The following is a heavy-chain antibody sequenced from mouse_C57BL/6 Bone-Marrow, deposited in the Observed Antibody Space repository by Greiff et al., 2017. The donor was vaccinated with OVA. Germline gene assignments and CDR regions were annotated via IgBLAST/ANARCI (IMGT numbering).Heavy chain of an antibody. D-gene: IGHD3-2*02. V-gene: IGHV1-62-2*01. CDR1: GYTFTEYT. CDR2: FYPGSGSI. CDR3: ARHERGGAQAHYFDY. J-gene: IGHJ2*01. Sequence: VQVVESGAELVKPGASVKLSCKASGYTFTEYTIHWVKQRSGQGLKWIGWFYPGSGSIKYNEKFKDKATLTADKSSSTVYMELSRLTSEDSAVYFCARHERGGAQAHYFDYWGQGTTLTVSS.